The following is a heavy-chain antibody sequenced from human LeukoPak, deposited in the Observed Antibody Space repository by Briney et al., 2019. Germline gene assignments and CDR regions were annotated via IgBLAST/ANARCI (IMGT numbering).Heavy chain of an antibody. CDR1: GYTFTGYY. CDR3: ARAYERTYYYDSSGYPTGY. V-gene: IGHV1-2*02. CDR2: INPNSGGT. J-gene: IGHJ4*02. D-gene: IGHD3-22*01. Sequence: ASVKVSCKASGYTFTGYYMHWVRQAPGRGLEWMGWINPNSGGTNYAQKFQGRVTMTRDTSISTAYMELGRLRSDDTAVYYCARAYERTYYYDSSGYPTGYWGQGTLVTVSS.